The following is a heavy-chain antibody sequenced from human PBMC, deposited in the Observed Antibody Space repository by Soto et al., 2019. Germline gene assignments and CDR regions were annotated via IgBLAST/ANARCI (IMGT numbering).Heavy chain of an antibody. Sequence: PGGSLRLSCATSGFTLSTYWMHWVRLAPGKGLEWVASVKQDGSEQGYADSVKGRFTISRDNAKNSVFLQMNSLRAEDTAVYYCARASMAHFDYWGHGTLVTVSS. V-gene: IGHV3-7*05. CDR1: GFTLSTYW. J-gene: IGHJ4*01. CDR2: VKQDGSEQ. D-gene: IGHD3-10*01. CDR3: ARASMAHFDY.